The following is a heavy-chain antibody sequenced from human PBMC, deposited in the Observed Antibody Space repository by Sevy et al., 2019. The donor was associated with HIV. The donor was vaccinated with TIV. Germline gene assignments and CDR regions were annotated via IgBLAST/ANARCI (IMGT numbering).Heavy chain of an antibody. CDR2: IYSAKST. Sequence: GGSLRLSCEASGFSVSSNYMAWVRQAPGKGLEWVSVIYSAKSTDYRDSVNGRFTISRDSSKNTPYLQMDSLRAEDTAVYHCARVQSHISWFDHWGQGSLVTVSS. CDR3: ARVQSHISWFDH. D-gene: IGHD3-3*02. J-gene: IGHJ5*02. CDR1: GFSVSSNY. V-gene: IGHV3-53*01.